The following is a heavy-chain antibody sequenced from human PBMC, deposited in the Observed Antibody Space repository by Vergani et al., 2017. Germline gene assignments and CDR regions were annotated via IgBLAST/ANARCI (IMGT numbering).Heavy chain of an antibody. J-gene: IGHJ3*02. CDR3: ATAQIRVDTAMVIMAFDI. V-gene: IGHV1-24*01. CDR1: GYTLTELS. Sequence: QVQLVQSGAEVKKPGASVKVSCKVSGYTLTELSMHWVRPAPGKGLEWMGGFDPEDGETIYAQKFQGRVTMTEDTSTDTAYMVLSSLRSEETAVYYCATAQIRVDTAMVIMAFDIWGQGTMVTVSS. D-gene: IGHD5-18*01. CDR2: FDPEDGET.